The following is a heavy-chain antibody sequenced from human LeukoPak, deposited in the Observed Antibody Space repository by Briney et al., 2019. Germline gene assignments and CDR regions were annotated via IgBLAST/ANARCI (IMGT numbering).Heavy chain of an antibody. CDR1: GFTFSSYA. CDR3: ARDLDSLYYFGY. CDR2: ISYDGSNK. V-gene: IGHV3-30-3*01. Sequence: PGGSLRLSCAASGFTFSSYAMHWVRQAPGKGLEWVAVISYDGSNKYYADSVKGRFTISRDNSKNTLYLQMNSLRAEDTAVYYCARDLDSLYYFGYWGQGTLVTVSS. D-gene: IGHD3/OR15-3a*01. J-gene: IGHJ4*02.